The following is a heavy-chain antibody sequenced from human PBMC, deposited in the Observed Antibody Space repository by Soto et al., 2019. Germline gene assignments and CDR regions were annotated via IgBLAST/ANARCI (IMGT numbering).Heavy chain of an antibody. J-gene: IGHJ3*02. D-gene: IGHD1-26*01. CDR1: GFTFSSYG. V-gene: IGHV3-30*18. CDR3: AKDLSSGTYYVSAFDM. CDR2: ISYDGSNK. Sequence: GGSLRLSCAASGFTFSSYGMHWVRQAPGKGLEWVALISYDGSNKYYADSVKGRFTISRDNSKNTLYLQMNSLRAEDTAVYYCAKDLSSGTYYVSAFDMWGQGTMVTVSS.